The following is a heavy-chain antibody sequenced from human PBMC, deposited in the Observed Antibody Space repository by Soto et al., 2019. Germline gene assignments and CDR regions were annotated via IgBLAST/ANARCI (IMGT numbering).Heavy chain of an antibody. CDR2: IHYSGGA. V-gene: IGHV4-59*12. Sequence: SETLSLTCTFSGSSIIGYYWTWIRQSPERGLEWIGYIHYSGGANYNPSLNSRLTMSVDRSKSQFSMKLASVTAADTAVYYCARGVGGSGLNRFDPWGQGTLVTVSS. D-gene: IGHD6-19*01. CDR3: ARGVGGSGLNRFDP. J-gene: IGHJ5*02. CDR1: GSSIIGYY.